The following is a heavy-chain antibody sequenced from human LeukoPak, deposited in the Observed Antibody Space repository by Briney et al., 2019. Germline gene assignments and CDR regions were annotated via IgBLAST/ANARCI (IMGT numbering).Heavy chain of an antibody. D-gene: IGHD3-9*01. CDR1: GGSMRSYY. CDR2: IYYSGST. Sequence: SETLSLTCTVSGGSMRSYYWSWIRQPPGKGLEWIGYIYYSGSTIYNPSLKSRVTISLDTSKNKYSLKLNSVTAAATAVYYCASSNEILTALSSPLDQWGQGSLV. V-gene: IGHV4-59*08. J-gene: IGHJ4*02. CDR3: ASSNEILTALSSPLDQ.